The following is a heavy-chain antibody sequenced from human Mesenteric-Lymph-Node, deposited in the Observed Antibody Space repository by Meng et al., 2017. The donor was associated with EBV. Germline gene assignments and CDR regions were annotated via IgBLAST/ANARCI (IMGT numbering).Heavy chain of an antibody. CDR1: GYTFTGYN. CDR2: INVISGNT. J-gene: IGHJ1*01. Sequence: QVQVVQAGAEVKKPGASVNVSCKTSGYTFTGYNSNWVRQATGQGLEWMGWINVISGNTGYAQKFQGRITMTRDTSISTAYMELSSLGSDDTAVYYCARVGNAGAEYSQHWGQGTLVTVSS. D-gene: IGHD1-1*01. CDR3: ARVGNAGAEYSQH. V-gene: IGHV1-8*01.